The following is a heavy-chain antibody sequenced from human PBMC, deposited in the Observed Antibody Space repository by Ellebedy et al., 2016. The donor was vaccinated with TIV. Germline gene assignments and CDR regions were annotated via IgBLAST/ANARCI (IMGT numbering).Heavy chain of an antibody. CDR1: GGTFSSYA. V-gene: IGHV1-69*05. Sequence: SVKVSXXASGGTFSSYAISWVRQAPGQGLEWMGGIIPIFGTANYAQKFQGRVTMTTDTSTSTAYMELRSLRSDDTAVYYCAREGAGGDYRGAILGYYYGMDVWGQGTTVTVSS. D-gene: IGHD4-17*01. CDR2: IIPIFGTA. CDR3: AREGAGGDYRGAILGYYYGMDV. J-gene: IGHJ6*02.